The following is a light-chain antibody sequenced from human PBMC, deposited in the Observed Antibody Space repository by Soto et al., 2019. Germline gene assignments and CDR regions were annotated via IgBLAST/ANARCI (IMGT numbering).Light chain of an antibody. CDR3: QQLNSFPLT. V-gene: IGKV1-17*01. J-gene: IGKJ4*01. CDR2: NAS. CDR1: RTISNY. Sequence: DIQMTQSTSSLSASVGDRVTITCRASRTISNYLNWYQQKPGKAPTLLFYNASSLQSGVPSRFSGSGSGTEFTLTISSLQPEDFATYFCQQLNSFPLTFGGGTKVDIK.